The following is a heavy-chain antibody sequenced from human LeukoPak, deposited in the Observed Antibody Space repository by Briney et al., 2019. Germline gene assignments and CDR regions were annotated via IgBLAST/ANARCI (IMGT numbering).Heavy chain of an antibody. CDR2: ISGSGGST. Sequence: GGSLRLSCTASGFTFSSYAMSWVRQAPGKGLEWVSAISGSGGSTYYADSVKGRFTISRDNSKNTLYLQMNSLRAEDTAVYYCAKEPYYDFWSGYYRVDYWGQGTLVTVSS. J-gene: IGHJ4*02. D-gene: IGHD3-3*01. CDR3: AKEPYYDFWSGYYRVDY. V-gene: IGHV3-23*01. CDR1: GFTFSSYA.